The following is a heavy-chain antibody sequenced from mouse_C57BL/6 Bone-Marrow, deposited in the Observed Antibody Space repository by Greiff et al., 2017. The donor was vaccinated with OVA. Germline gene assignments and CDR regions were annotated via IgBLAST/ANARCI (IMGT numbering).Heavy chain of an antibody. CDR3: TRGYSNYYSMDY. J-gene: IGHJ4*01. CDR2: IDPETGGT. Sequence: VQVVESGAELVRPGASVTLSCKASGYTFTDYEMHWVKQTPVHGLEWIGAIDPETGGTAYNQKFKGKAILTADKSPSTAYMELRSLTSEDSAVYYCTRGYSNYYSMDYWGQGTSVTVSS. CDR1: GYTFTDYE. V-gene: IGHV1-15*01. D-gene: IGHD2-5*01.